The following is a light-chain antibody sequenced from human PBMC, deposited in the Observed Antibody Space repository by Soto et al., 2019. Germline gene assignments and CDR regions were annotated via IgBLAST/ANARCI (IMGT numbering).Light chain of an antibody. J-gene: IGKJ1*01. Sequence: TQSPGTLSLCPGERATLSCRASQSVSSSYLAWYHQRPGQAPRLLIYGASSRATGIPDRFSGSRSGTDFILTISRLEPEDFAMYYCQQYGSSWTFGQGTKVDI. CDR3: QQYGSSWT. CDR2: GAS. V-gene: IGKV3-20*01. CDR1: QSVSSSY.